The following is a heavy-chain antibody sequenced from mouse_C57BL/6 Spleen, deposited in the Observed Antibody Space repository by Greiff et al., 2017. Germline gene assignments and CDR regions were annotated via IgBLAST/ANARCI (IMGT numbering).Heavy chain of an antibody. D-gene: IGHD2-1*01. V-gene: IGHV1-15*01. CDR1: GYTFTDYE. CDR3: TRGEIYYGNYYYAMDY. J-gene: IGHJ4*01. Sequence: QVQLKESGAELVRPGASVTLSCKASGYTFTDYEMHWVKQTPVHGLEWIGAIDPETGGTAYNQKFKGKAILTADKSSSTAYMELRSLTSEDSAVYYCTRGEIYYGNYYYAMDYWGQGTSVTVSS. CDR2: IDPETGGT.